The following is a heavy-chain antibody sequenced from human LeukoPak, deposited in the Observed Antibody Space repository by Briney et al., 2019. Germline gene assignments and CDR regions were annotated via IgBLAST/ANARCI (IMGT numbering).Heavy chain of an antibody. V-gene: IGHV4-59*01. CDR2: IYYRGST. Sequence: SETLSLTCTVSGASISSYYWSWIRQPPGKGLEWIGYIYYRGSTNYNPSLKSRVTFSVDTSKNQFSLKLNSVTAADTAVYYCARGGDYGDLRYFDYWGQGTLVTVSS. CDR1: GASISSYY. CDR3: ARGGDYGDLRYFDY. J-gene: IGHJ4*02. D-gene: IGHD4-17*01.